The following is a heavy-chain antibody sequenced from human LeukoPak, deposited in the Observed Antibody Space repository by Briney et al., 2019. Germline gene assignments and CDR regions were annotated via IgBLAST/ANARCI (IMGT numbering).Heavy chain of an antibody. V-gene: IGHV3-23*01. CDR2: ISGSGGST. J-gene: IGHJ4*02. D-gene: IGHD6-13*01. CDR1: GFPFSGYW. CDR3: AKEGVSAAAGIQFDY. Sequence: GGSLRLSCVASGFPFSGYWMHWVRQAPGKGLEWVSAISGSGGSTYYADSVKGRFTISRDNSKNTLYLQMNSLRAEDTAVYYCAKEGVSAAAGIQFDYWGQGTLVTVSS.